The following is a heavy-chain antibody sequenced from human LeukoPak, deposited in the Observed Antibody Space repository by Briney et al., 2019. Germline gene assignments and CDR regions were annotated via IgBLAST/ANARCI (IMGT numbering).Heavy chain of an antibody. V-gene: IGHV3-7*04. J-gene: IGHJ4*02. CDR2: IKPDGSEK. CDR1: GFTFSSYW. D-gene: IGHD6-19*01. CDR3: ARGGGWESDY. Sequence: GGSLRLSCAASGFTFSSYWMHWVRQAPGKGLEWVAHIKPDGSEKYYVDSVKGRLTISRDNAKNSLYLQMNSLRAEDTAVYYCARGGGWESDYWGQGTLVTVSS.